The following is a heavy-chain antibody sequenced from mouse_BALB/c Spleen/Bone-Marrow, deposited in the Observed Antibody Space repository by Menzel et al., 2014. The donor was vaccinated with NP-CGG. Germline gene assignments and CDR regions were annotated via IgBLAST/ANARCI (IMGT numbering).Heavy chain of an antibody. D-gene: IGHD2-3*01. CDR1: GFTFTDYY. J-gene: IGHJ4*01. CDR2: IRTKANGYTT. Sequence: DVMLVESGGGLVQPGSSLRLSCATSGFTFTDYYMNWVRQPPGKALEWLGFIRTKANGYTTEFSASVKGRFTISRDNSXXXXXXXXXXLRAEDSATYYCARYDGYSDNAMDYWGQGTSVTVSS. CDR3: ARYDGYSDNAMDY. V-gene: IGHV7-3*02.